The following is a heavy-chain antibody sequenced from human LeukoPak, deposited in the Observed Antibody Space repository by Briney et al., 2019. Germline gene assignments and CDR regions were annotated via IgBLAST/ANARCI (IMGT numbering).Heavy chain of an antibody. Sequence: PGGSLRLSCAASGFTFSSYSMNWVRQAPGKGLEWVSSISSSSSYIYYADSVKGRFTISRDNAKNSLYLQMNRLGAEDTAVYYCARAGYDYGDYWGQGTLVTVSS. CDR2: ISSSSSYI. J-gene: IGHJ4*02. D-gene: IGHD2-15*01. V-gene: IGHV3-21*01. CDR1: GFTFSSYS. CDR3: ARAGYDYGDY.